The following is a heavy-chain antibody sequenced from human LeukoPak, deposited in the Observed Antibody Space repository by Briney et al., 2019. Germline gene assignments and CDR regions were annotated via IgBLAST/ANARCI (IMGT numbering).Heavy chain of an antibody. CDR2: IWYGGSNK. Sequence: GGFLRLSCAASGFTFSSYGMHWVRQAPGKGLEWVAVIWYGGSNKYYADSVKGRFTISRDNSKNTLYLQMNSLRAEDTGVYYCAKGLRTGVGPYMGYHYYMDVWGRGATVTVSS. V-gene: IGHV3-33*06. CDR1: GFTFSSYG. D-gene: IGHD3-16*01. J-gene: IGHJ6*03. CDR3: AKGLRTGVGPYMGYHYYMDV.